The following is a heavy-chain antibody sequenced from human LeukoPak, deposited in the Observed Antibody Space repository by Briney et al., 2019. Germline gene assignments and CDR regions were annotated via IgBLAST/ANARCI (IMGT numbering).Heavy chain of an antibody. V-gene: IGHV1-18*01. D-gene: IGHD3-9*01. CDR2: ISAYNGNT. CDR1: GYTFATSA. J-gene: IGHJ4*02. Sequence: GASVKVSCKASGYTFATSAISWVRQAPGQGLEWMGWISAYNGNTNYAQKLQGRVTMTTDTSTSTAYMELRSLRSDDTAVYYCARGGDGDILTGLVFDYWGQGTLVTVSS. CDR3: ARGGDGDILTGLVFDY.